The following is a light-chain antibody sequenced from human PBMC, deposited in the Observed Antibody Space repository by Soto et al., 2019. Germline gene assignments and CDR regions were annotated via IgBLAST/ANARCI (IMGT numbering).Light chain of an antibody. CDR2: WAS. J-gene: IGKJ2*01. CDR3: QQYYSTVYT. Sequence: DIVMTQSPDSLAVSLGERATINCRSSQGVLARSNNKNYLAWYQQKPGQPPKLLIYWASTRQSGVPDRFSGSGSGTDFTLTISSLQAEDVAVYYCQQYYSTVYTFGQGTKLEIE. CDR1: QGVLARSNNKNY. V-gene: IGKV4-1*01.